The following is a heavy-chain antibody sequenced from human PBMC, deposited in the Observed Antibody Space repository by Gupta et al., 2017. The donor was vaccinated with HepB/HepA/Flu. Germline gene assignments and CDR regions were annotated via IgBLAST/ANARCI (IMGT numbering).Heavy chain of an antibody. J-gene: IGHJ3*02. Sequence: EVHLLESGGGLVQPGGSLRLSCAVSGFIFTNYDMAWVRQAPGKGLEWVSTLKPDGIKTHYADSVKGRFTISRDSSKNTLFLQMHSLRDEDTALYYCARDGWTVSTTSNDGFDMWGQGTMVTVSS. CDR3: ARDGWTVSTTSNDGFDM. CDR2: LKPDGIKT. V-gene: IGHV3-23*01. CDR1: GFIFTNYD. D-gene: IGHD4-17*01.